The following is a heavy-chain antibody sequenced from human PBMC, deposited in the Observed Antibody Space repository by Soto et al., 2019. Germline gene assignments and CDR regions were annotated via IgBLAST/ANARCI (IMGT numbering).Heavy chain of an antibody. CDR3: AGVPGAYYYDSSGSYYSDY. Sequence: SVRVSCQDSGGTFSSYAISWVRQAPGQGLEWMGGIIPIFGTANYAQKFQGRVTITADESTSTAYMELSSLRSEDTAVYYCAGVPGAYYYDSSGSYYSDYWVQGTLVTVSS. J-gene: IGHJ4*02. D-gene: IGHD3-22*01. CDR1: GGTFSSYA. V-gene: IGHV1-69*13. CDR2: IIPIFGTA.